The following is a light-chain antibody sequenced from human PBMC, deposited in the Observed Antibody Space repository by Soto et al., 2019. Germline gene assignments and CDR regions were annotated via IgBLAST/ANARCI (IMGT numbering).Light chain of an antibody. CDR2: EGS. CDR1: SSDVGSYNF. Sequence: QSALTQPASVSGSPGQSITISCTGTSSDVGSYNFVSWYQQHPGKAPKVMIYEGSKRPSGVSNRFSGSKSGNTASLTISGLQAEDEADYYGCSYAGSSTWVFGTGTKLTVL. J-gene: IGLJ1*01. V-gene: IGLV2-23*01. CDR3: CSYAGSSTWV.